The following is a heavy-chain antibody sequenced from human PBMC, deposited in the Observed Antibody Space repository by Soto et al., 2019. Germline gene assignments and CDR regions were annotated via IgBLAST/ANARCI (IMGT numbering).Heavy chain of an antibody. J-gene: IGHJ1*01. CDR2: IIPVFGSP. V-gene: IGHV1-69*01. CDR1: GGTFSSFG. D-gene: IGHD5-12*01. CDR3: AREGSGYNL. Sequence: QVQLVQSGAELKKPGSSVKVSCKASGGTFSSFGISWVRQAPGQGLEWMGGIIPVFGSPNYAQRFRGRLTITVDESTNTGYMELIDLRSEDAGVYYCAREGSGYNLWGQGTQVTVSS.